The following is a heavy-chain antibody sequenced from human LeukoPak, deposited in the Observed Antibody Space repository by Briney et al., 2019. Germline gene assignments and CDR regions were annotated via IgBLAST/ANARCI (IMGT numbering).Heavy chain of an antibody. V-gene: IGHV3-30*02. D-gene: IGHD4-17*01. Sequence: GGSLRLSCSASGFIFSDYGMHWVRQAPGKGLEWVAFIRSDGIIIYYADSVKGRFTISRDNSKNTLYLQMKSLRTEDTAVYYCAKGMYVGFAVTNCDYWGQGTLVTVSS. CDR3: AKGMYVGFAVTNCDY. CDR1: GFIFSDYG. CDR2: IRSDGIII. J-gene: IGHJ4*02.